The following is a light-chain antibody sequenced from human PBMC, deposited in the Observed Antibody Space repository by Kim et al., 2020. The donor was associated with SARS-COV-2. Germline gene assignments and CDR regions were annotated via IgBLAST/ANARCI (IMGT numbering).Light chain of an antibody. Sequence: IVMTQSPATLSVSPGGRATLSCRASQSVSINLAWYQQKPGQAPRLLIYGTSIRATGIPARFRGSGSGTDFTLNISSLQSADFAVYYCEQYNNWPRTFGQGTELEI. V-gene: IGKV3-15*01. CDR1: QSVSIN. J-gene: IGKJ2*01. CDR2: GTS. CDR3: EQYNNWPRT.